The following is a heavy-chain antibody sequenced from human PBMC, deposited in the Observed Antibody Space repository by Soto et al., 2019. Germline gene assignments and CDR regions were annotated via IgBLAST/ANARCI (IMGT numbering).Heavy chain of an antibody. Sequence: QVQLVESGGGVVQPGRSLRLSCAASGFTFSSYAMHWVRQAPGKGLEWVAVISYDGSNKYYADSVKGRFTISRDNSKNTLYLQMNSLRAEDTAVYYCARDQYSSSWTKGYFDLWGRGTLVTVSS. CDR3: ARDQYSSSWTKGYFDL. V-gene: IGHV3-30-3*01. CDR2: ISYDGSNK. D-gene: IGHD6-13*01. J-gene: IGHJ2*01. CDR1: GFTFSSYA.